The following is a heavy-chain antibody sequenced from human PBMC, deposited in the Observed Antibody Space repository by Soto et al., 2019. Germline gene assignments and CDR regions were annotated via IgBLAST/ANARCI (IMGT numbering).Heavy chain of an antibody. CDR3: ARQVVVVVAATLGVGRVNWFDP. Sequence: SETLSLTCTVSGGSISSYYWSWIRQPPGKGLEWFGYIYYSGSTNYNPSLKSRVTISVDTSKNQFSLKLSSVTAADTAVYYCARQVVVVVAATLGVGRVNWFDPWGQGTLVTVS. CDR2: IYYSGST. D-gene: IGHD2-15*01. J-gene: IGHJ5*02. CDR1: GGSISSYY. V-gene: IGHV4-59*08.